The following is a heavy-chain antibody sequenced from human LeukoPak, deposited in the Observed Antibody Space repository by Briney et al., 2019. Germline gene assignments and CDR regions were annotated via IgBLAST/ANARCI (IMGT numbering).Heavy chain of an antibody. Sequence: GGSLRLSCAASGFTFSSYAMHWVRQAPGKGLEWVAVISYDGSNKYYADSVKGRFTISRDNSKNTLYLQMNSPRAEDTAVYYCARDESASGSYIDYWGQGTLVTVSS. D-gene: IGHD1-26*01. V-gene: IGHV3-30*04. J-gene: IGHJ4*02. CDR2: ISYDGSNK. CDR1: GFTFSSYA. CDR3: ARDESASGSYIDY.